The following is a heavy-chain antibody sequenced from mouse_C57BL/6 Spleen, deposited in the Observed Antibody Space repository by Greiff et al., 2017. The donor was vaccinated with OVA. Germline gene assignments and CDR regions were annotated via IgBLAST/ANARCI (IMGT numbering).Heavy chain of an antibody. Sequence: EVQLQESGPGLVKPSQSLSLTCSVTGYSITSGYYWNWIRQFPGNKLEWMGYISYDGSNNYNPSLKNRISITRDTSKNQFFLKLNSVTTEDTATYYCARDPNWDVGYWGQGTTLTVSS. D-gene: IGHD4-1*01. CDR1: GYSITSGYY. CDR2: ISYDGSN. CDR3: ARDPNWDVGY. V-gene: IGHV3-6*01. J-gene: IGHJ2*01.